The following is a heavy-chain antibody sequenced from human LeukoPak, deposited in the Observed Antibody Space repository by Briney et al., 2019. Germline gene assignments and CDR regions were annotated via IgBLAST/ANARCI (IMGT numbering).Heavy chain of an antibody. CDR3: ARESGSYIDY. Sequence: SETLSLTCTVSGGSISSYYWSWIRQPPGKGLEWIGYIYYSGSTNYNPSLKSRVTISVDTSKNQFSLKLSSVAAADTAVYYCARESGSYIDYWGQGTLVTVSS. D-gene: IGHD1-26*01. J-gene: IGHJ4*02. CDR2: IYYSGST. CDR1: GGSISSYY. V-gene: IGHV4-59*08.